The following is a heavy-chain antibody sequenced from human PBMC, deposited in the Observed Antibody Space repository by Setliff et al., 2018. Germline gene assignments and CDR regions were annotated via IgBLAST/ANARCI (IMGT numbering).Heavy chain of an antibody. Sequence: GASVKVSCKASGYTFTNYGISWVRQAPGQGLAWMGWITTYNGDTNYAQKLQGRVTMTTDTSTSTAYMELRSLRSDDTAVYYCARGGQLAPFDYWGQGTLVTVSS. CDR2: ITTYNGDT. J-gene: IGHJ4*02. V-gene: IGHV1-18*01. CDR1: GYTFTNYG. CDR3: ARGGQLAPFDY.